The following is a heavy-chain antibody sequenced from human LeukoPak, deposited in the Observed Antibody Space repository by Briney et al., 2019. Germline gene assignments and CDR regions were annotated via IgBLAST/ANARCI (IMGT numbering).Heavy chain of an antibody. CDR3: ARRTVVTDFDY. J-gene: IGHJ4*02. CDR1: GGSFSGYY. V-gene: IGHV4-34*01. Sequence: PSETLSLTCAVYGGSFSGYYWSWIRQPPGKGLEWIGEINHSGSTNYNPSLKSRVTISVDTSKNQFSLKLSSVTAADTAVYYCARRTVVTDFDYWGQGTLVTVSS. CDR2: INHSGST. D-gene: IGHD2-15*01.